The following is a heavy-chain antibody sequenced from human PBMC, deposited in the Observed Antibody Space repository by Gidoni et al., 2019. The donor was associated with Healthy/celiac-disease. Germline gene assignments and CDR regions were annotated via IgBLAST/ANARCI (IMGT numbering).Heavy chain of an antibody. CDR2: VYYSGST. CDR3: AREGYCSSTSCYGWFDP. D-gene: IGHD2-2*01. V-gene: IGHV4-39*02. Sequence: QLQLQESGPGLVKPSETLSLTCTVSGGSLSSSSYYWGWIRQPPGKGLEWIGSVYYSGSTYYNPSHKSRVTISVDTSKNQFSLKLSSVTAADTAVYYCAREGYCSSTSCYGWFDPWGQGTLVTVSS. CDR1: GGSLSSSSYY. J-gene: IGHJ5*02.